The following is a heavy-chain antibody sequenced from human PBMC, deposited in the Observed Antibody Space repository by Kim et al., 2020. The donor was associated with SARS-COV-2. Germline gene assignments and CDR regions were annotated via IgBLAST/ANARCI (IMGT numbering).Heavy chain of an antibody. CDR2: MNPNSVNT. CDR3: ARWQVDYDSSTFDP. V-gene: IGHV1-8*01. J-gene: IGHJ5*02. CDR1: GYTFTSYD. D-gene: IGHD3-22*01. Sequence: ASVKVSCKASGYTFTSYDINWVRQATGQGLEWMGWMNPNSVNTGYAQKFQGRVTMTRNNSISTAYMELSSLRSEDTAVYYCARWQVDYDSSTFDPWGQGTLVTVSS.